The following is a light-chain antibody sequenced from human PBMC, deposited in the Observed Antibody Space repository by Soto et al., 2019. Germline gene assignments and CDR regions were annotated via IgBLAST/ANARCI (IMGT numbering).Light chain of an antibody. CDR3: QPYNNWPLT. CDR2: DAS. J-gene: IGKJ4*01. Sequence: DILLTQSPDILSLSPGERATLSCRASQNIDTYLDWYQQKPGQSPRLLIFDASSRATGTPARFSGSGSETDFTLTISSLQSEDFAVYYCQPYNNWPLTFGGGTKVDIK. CDR1: QNIDTY. V-gene: IGKV3D-15*01.